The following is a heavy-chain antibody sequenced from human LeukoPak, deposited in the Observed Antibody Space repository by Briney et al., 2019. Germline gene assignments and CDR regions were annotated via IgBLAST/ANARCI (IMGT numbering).Heavy chain of an antibody. CDR2: MNPNSGNT. V-gene: IGHV1-8*01. CDR1: GYTFTSYD. J-gene: IGHJ6*02. CDR3: ARFSRDYYYGMDV. Sequence: ASVKVSCKASGYTFTSYDINWVRQATGQGLECTGWMNPNSGNTGYAQKFQGRVTMTRNTSISTAYMELRSLRSDDTAVYYCARFSRDYYYGMDVWGQGTTVTVSS.